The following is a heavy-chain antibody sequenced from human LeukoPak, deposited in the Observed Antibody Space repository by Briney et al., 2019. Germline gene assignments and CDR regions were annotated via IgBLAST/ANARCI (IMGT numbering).Heavy chain of an antibody. CDR3: VRGPHEGGNGWYYFDF. Sequence: GGSLRLSCAASGFSFTNYCMHWVRQTPGKGLEWVANIKQNGRDTYYVDSVKGRFIISRDNVKNSLYLHLNSLRAEDTAVYYCVRGPHEGGNGWYYFDFWGQGTLVTVSS. CDR2: IKQNGRDT. D-gene: IGHD6-19*01. CDR1: GFSFTNYC. V-gene: IGHV3-7*03. J-gene: IGHJ4*02.